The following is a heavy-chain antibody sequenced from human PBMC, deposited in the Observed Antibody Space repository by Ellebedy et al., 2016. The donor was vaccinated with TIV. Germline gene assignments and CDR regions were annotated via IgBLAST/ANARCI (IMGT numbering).Heavy chain of an antibody. V-gene: IGHV4-39*01. Sequence: MPGGSLRLSCTVSGGSITSGSYYWAWIRQPPGKGLEWVGNVYFIGSTNYNPSLKSRVTISVDTSKNQFSLKRTSVTAADTAVYYCVRHPTWGTLDYWGQGAQVTGSS. CDR2: VYFIGST. D-gene: IGHD3-16*01. CDR3: VRHPTWGTLDY. CDR1: GGSITSGSYY. J-gene: IGHJ4*02.